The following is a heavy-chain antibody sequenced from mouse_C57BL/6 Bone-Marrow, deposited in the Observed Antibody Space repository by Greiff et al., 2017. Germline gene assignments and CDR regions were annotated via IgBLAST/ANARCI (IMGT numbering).Heavy chain of an antibody. CDR1: GFSLTSYA. V-gene: IGHV2-9-1*01. D-gene: IGHD2-2*01. CDR3: ARKVWLRRRRPYYYAMDY. CDR2: IWTGGGT. Sequence: VMLVESGPGLVAPSQSLSITCTVSGFSLTSYAISWVRQPPGKGLEWLGVIWTGGGTNYNSALKSRLSISKDNSKSQVFLKMNSLQTDDTARYYCARKVWLRRRRPYYYAMDYWGQGTSVTVSS. J-gene: IGHJ4*01.